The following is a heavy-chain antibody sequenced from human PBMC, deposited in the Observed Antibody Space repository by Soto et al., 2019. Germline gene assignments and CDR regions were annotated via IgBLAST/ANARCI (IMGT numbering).Heavy chain of an antibody. J-gene: IGHJ4*02. Sequence: QVQLVESGGGVVQPGRSLRLSCAASGFTFSSYAMHWVRQAPGKGLEWVAVISYDGSNKYYADSVKGRFTISRDNSKDTVYLQMNGRRAEDTAVYYCARDSKWNYVGLRLDFWGQGTLVTVSS. CDR1: GFTFSSYA. V-gene: IGHV3-30-3*01. CDR2: ISYDGSNK. D-gene: IGHD1-7*01. CDR3: ARDSKWNYVGLRLDF.